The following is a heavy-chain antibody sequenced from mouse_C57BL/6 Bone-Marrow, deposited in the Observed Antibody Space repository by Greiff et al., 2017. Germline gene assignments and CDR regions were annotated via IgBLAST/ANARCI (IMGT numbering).Heavy chain of an antibody. CDR1: GYTFTDYE. V-gene: IGHV1-15*01. Sequence: VQLQQSGAELVRPGASVTLSCKASGYTFTDYEMHWVKQTPVHGLEWIGAIDPETGGTAYNQTFKGKAILTADKSSSTAYMELRSLTSEDAAVYYGTSTGTTRVYCDYWGQGTTLTVSA. CDR3: TSTGTTRVYCDY. D-gene: IGHD4-1*02. CDR2: IDPETGGT. J-gene: IGHJ2*01.